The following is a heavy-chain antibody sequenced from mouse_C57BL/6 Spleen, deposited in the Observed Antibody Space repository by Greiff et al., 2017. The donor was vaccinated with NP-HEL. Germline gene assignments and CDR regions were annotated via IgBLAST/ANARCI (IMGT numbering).Heavy chain of an antibody. J-gene: IGHJ1*03. CDR3: ARSYGSSHWYFDV. D-gene: IGHD1-1*01. V-gene: IGHV1-80*01. Sequence: QVQLQQSGAELVKPGASVKISCKASGYDFSSYWMNWVKQRPGKGLEWIGQIYPGDGDTNYNGKFTGKATLTADKSSSTAYMQLSSLTSEDSAVYFCARSYGSSHWYFDVWGTGTTVTVSS. CDR1: GYDFSSYW. CDR2: IYPGDGDT.